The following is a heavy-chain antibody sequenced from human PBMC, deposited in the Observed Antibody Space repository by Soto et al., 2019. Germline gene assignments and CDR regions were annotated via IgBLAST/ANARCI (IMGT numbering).Heavy chain of an antibody. CDR2: ISGSGGST. J-gene: IGHJ6*03. CDR3: AKGMVRGVITDYYYYYMDV. CDR1: GFTFSSYA. Sequence: GGSLRLSCAASGFTFSSYAMSWVRQAPGKGLEWVSAISGSGGSTYYADSVKGRFTISRDNSKNTLYLQMNSLRAEDTAVYYCAKGMVRGVITDYYYYYMDVWGKGTTVTVSS. D-gene: IGHD3-10*01. V-gene: IGHV3-23*01.